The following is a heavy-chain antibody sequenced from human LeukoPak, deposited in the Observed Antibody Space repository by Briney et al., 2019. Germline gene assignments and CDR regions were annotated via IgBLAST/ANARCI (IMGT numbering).Heavy chain of an antibody. CDR2: ISPHNGNT. CDR3: AIWWGDVSVFWARWGG. Sequence: ASVKVSCTASGYTFTSRGISWVRQAPGQGLEWMGWISPHNGNTKYVQRLQGRVTMTADTSTSTAYMELRSLRSDDAAVYYCAIWWGDVSVFWARWGGGGEEPLATVS. J-gene: IGHJ4*02. V-gene: IGHV1-18*04. CDR1: GYTFTSRG. D-gene: IGHD3-10*01.